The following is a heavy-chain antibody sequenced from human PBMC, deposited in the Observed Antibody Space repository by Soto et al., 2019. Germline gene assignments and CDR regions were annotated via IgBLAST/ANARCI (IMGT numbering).Heavy chain of an antibody. Sequence: ESLKISCKGSGYIFTNYWTVWVRQMPGKGLEWMGIIFPDDSDTRYSPSFQGQVTISADKSISTAYLQWSRLQASDTAMYYCARITRGRDGYNYFDSWGQGSLVTVSS. CDR3: ARITRGRDGYNYFDS. J-gene: IGHJ4*02. V-gene: IGHV5-51*01. CDR2: IFPDDSDT. D-gene: IGHD5-12*01. CDR1: GYIFTNYW.